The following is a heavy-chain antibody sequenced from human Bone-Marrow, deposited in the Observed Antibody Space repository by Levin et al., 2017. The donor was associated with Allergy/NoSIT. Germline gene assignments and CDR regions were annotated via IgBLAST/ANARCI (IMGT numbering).Heavy chain of an antibody. Sequence: GESLKISCKGFSDSLTKYWIGWVRQMPGKGLEWMGIIYPGDSDTKYNPSFQAQVTISADKSISTAYLQWNSLKASDTAIYYCARGSDTSGYYFDFWGQGTLVTVSS. V-gene: IGHV5-51*01. D-gene: IGHD3-22*01. CDR3: ARGSDTSGYYFDF. CDR1: SDSLTKYW. CDR2: IYPGDSDT. J-gene: IGHJ4*02.